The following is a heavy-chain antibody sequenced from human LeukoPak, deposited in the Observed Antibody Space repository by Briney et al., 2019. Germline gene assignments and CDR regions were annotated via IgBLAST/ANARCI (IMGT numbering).Heavy chain of an antibody. CDR3: AKIVPTTPYYYYAMDV. J-gene: IGHJ6*02. Sequence: GGSLRLSCAASGFTFTSYSMNWVRQAPGKGLEWVSVITGSGGSTYYADSVKGRFTISRDNSKNTLYLQMNSLRAEDTAVYYCAKIVPTTPYYYYAMDVWGQGTTVTVSS. V-gene: IGHV3-23*01. CDR1: GFTFTSYS. CDR2: ITGSGGST. D-gene: IGHD5-12*01.